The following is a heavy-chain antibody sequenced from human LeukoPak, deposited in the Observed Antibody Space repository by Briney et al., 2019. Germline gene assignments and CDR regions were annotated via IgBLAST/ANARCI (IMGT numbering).Heavy chain of an antibody. CDR3: ARGYRDYGSGSSYYYYYYMDV. J-gene: IGHJ6*03. D-gene: IGHD3-10*01. V-gene: IGHV1-69*01. CDR1: GGTFSSYA. Sequence: SVKVSCKASGGTFSSYAISWVRQAPGQGLEWMGGIIPIFGTANYAQKFQGRVTITADESTSTAYMELSSLRSEETPLYNCARGYRDYGSGSSYYYYYYMDVWGKGTTVTVSS. CDR2: IIPIFGTA.